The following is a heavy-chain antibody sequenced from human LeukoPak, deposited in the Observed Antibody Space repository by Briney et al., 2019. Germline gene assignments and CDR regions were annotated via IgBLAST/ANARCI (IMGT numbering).Heavy chain of an antibody. Sequence: GGSLRLSRAASGFTFSNYWMHWVRQVPGKGPEWVSHINGDGSDTGYADSVKGRFTISRDNRKNTVYLQMNSLRAEDTAVYYCARDQLSYCDGDCPWGQGTLVTVSS. CDR2: INGDGSDT. J-gene: IGHJ5*02. CDR3: ARDQLSYCDGDCP. CDR1: GFTFSNYW. V-gene: IGHV3-74*01. D-gene: IGHD2-21*02.